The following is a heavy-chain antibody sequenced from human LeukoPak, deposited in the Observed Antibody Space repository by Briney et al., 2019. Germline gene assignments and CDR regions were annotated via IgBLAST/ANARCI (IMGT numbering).Heavy chain of an antibody. D-gene: IGHD4-17*01. Sequence: TLSLTCAVSGDSISSGGYSWSWIRQPPGKGLEWLALIYWDDDKRYSPSLKSRLTITKDTSKNQVVLTMTNMDPVDTATYYCAHRSNDYGDYVWDYWGQGTLVTVSS. CDR1: GDSISSGGYS. CDR3: AHRSNDYGDYVWDY. V-gene: IGHV2-5*08. CDR2: IYWDDDK. J-gene: IGHJ4*02.